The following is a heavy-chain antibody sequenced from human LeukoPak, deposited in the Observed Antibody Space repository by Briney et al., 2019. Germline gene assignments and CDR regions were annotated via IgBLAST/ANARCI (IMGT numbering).Heavy chain of an antibody. J-gene: IGHJ4*02. CDR3: ARGDGYHRL. V-gene: IGHV3-7*01. D-gene: IGHD5-24*01. CDR1: GFTFTTYW. Sequence: AGRSLRLSCAASGFTFTTYWMTWVRQAPGKGLEWVAKVKQDGSEKYYVDSVKGRFTISRDNAKNSLSLQMNSLRVEDTAVYFCARGDGYHRLWGQGTLVTVSS. CDR2: VKQDGSEK.